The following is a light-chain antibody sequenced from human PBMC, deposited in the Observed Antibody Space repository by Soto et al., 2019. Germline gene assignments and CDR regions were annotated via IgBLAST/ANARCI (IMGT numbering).Light chain of an antibody. CDR2: AAS. CDR3: HQYNNWPWT. V-gene: IGKV3-15*01. Sequence: ETVMTQSPVTLSVSPGDTATLSCRASQRVSSHLAWYQQKPGQAPRLLIYAASTRATGIPVRFSGSGSETEFTLTIRSRQSEDFALYYCHQYNNWPWTFGQGTKVEIK. J-gene: IGKJ1*01. CDR1: QRVSSH.